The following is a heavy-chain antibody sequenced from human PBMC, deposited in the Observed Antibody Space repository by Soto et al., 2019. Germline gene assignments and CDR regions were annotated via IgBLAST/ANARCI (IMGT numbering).Heavy chain of an antibody. Sequence: QVQLQESGPGLVKPSQTLSLICTVSGGSISSGGYYWSWIRQHPGKGLEWIGYIYYSGSTYYNPSLKSRVTISVDTSKNQFSLKLSSVTAADTAVYYCARDRKCSSTSCYPRFDPWGQGTLVTVSS. V-gene: IGHV4-31*03. D-gene: IGHD2-2*01. CDR1: GGSISSGGYY. J-gene: IGHJ5*02. CDR2: IYYSGST. CDR3: ARDRKCSSTSCYPRFDP.